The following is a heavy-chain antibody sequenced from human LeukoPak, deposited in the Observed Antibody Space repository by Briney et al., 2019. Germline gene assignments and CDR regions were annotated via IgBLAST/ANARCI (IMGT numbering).Heavy chain of an antibody. D-gene: IGHD3-22*01. V-gene: IGHV2-5*01. J-gene: IGHJ4*02. Sequence: SGPTLVNPTQTLTLTCTFSGFSLSTSGVGVGWIRQPPGKALEWLALIYWNDDKRYSPSLKSRLTITKDTSKNQVVLTMTNMDPVDTATYYCAHYGGYYYDSSGYYWDYWGQGTLVTVSS. CDR1: GFSLSTSGVG. CDR2: IYWNDDK. CDR3: AHYGGYYYDSSGYYWDY.